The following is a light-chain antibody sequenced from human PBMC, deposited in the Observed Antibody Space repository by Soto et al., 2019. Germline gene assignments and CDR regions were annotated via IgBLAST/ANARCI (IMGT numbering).Light chain of an antibody. CDR2: AAS. CDR1: QSVSSN. J-gene: IGKJ1*01. V-gene: IGKV3-15*01. Sequence: EIVMTQSPATLSGSPGDRATLSCRASQSVSSNLAWYQQKPGQAPRLLIYAASTRATGIPARFSGSGSGIEFTLTISSLQSEDFAVYYCQQYNYWPPWTFGQGTKVEIK. CDR3: QQYNYWPPWT.